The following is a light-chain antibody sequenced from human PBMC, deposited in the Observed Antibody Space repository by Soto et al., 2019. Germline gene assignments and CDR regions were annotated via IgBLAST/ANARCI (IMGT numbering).Light chain of an antibody. J-gene: IGKJ4*01. CDR3: QHYCSSPLT. Sequence: EIVLTQSPGTLSLSPGDRATLSCRASQSVSFSYLAWYQQKAGQGPRLLIYGATSRATGIPDRFSGSASGTDFTLTISRLEPEDFAVYYCQHYCSSPLTFRGGTKVEIK. CDR2: GAT. CDR1: QSVSFSY. V-gene: IGKV3-20*01.